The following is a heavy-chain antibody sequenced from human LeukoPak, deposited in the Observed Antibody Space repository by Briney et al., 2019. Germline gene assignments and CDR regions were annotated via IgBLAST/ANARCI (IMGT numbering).Heavy chain of an antibody. D-gene: IGHD2-15*01. CDR3: AKVFDISAWYVDS. CDR1: GITFSSYA. V-gene: IGHV3-23*01. Sequence: GGSLRLSCAASGITFSSYAMSWVRQAPGKGLEWVSGISGSDGPTYYADSVKGRFTISRDNSKNTLYLQMNNLRAEDTALYYCAKVFDISAWYVDSWGQGTLVTVSS. CDR2: ISGSDGPT. J-gene: IGHJ4*02.